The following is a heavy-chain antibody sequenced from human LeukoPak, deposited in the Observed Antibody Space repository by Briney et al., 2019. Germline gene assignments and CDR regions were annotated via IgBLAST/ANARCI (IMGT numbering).Heavy chain of an antibody. CDR3: ARGPPRLNWFDP. V-gene: IGHV1-3*01. D-gene: IGHD6-25*01. Sequence: ASVKVSCKASGYTFTSYAMHWVRQAPGQRLEWMGWINGGNGNTKYSQKLQGRVTITRDTSASTAYMELRSLRSEDTAVFYCARGPPRLNWFDPWGQGTLVTVSS. CDR1: GYTFTSYA. J-gene: IGHJ5*02. CDR2: INGGNGNT.